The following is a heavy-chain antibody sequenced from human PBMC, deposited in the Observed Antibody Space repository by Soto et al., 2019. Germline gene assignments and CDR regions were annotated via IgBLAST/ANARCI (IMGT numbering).Heavy chain of an antibody. V-gene: IGHV3-74*01. CDR2: ISGAGTRT. CDR3: AREKAVAGPTFDY. J-gene: IGHJ4*02. CDR1: GFTFSSYW. D-gene: IGHD6-19*01. Sequence: GRSLRLSCAASGFTFSSYWMHWVRQGPGKGLVWVSRISGAGTRTNYADSVKGRFTISRDNAKNTLYLQMDSLRVEDTAMYYCAREKAVAGPTFDYWGQGTLVTVSS.